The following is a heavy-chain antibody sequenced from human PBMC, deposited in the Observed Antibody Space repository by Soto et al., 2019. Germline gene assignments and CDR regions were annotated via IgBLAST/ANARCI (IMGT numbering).Heavy chain of an antibody. V-gene: IGHV1-18*04. J-gene: IGHJ6*02. Sequence: ASVKVSCKASGYKLTDYGITWMRLAPGRRHEWVGWISTNKGNTNYAHNFKDRVTLTFDTTTSTVYMELRSLRSDDTAVYYCVRYNGGLVRYYYDGIDVWGQGTTVTVSS. CDR1: GYKLTDYG. CDR2: ISTNKGNT. CDR3: VRYNGGLVRYYYDGIDV. D-gene: IGHD2-8*01.